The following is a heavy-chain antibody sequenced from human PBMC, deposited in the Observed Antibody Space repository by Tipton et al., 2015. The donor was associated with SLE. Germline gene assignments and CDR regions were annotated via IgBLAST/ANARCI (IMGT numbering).Heavy chain of an antibody. CDR3: ARDGPTWGYYYYMDV. J-gene: IGHJ6*03. Sequence: TLSLTCAVFGGSFSGNYWIWIRRPPGKGLEWIGEITHSGGTNVNPSLESRVTVSKDTSKNQFSLRLSSVTAADTAVFYCARDGPTWGYYYYMDVWGKGTTVTVSS. V-gene: IGHV4-34*01. D-gene: IGHD7-27*01. CDR1: GGSFSGNY. CDR2: ITHSGGT.